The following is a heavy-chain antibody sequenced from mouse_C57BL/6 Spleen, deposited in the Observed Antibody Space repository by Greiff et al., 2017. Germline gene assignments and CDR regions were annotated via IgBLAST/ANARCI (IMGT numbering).Heavy chain of an antibody. J-gene: IGHJ2*01. Sequence: VKLQQPGAELVKPGASVKLSCKASGYTFTSYWMHWVKQRPGRGLEWIGRIDPNSGGTKYNEKFKSQATLTVDKPSSTAYMQLSSLTSEDSAVYYCARLDDYDEGYFDYWGQGTTLTVSS. CDR2: IDPNSGGT. CDR1: GYTFTSYW. V-gene: IGHV1-72*01. D-gene: IGHD2-4*01. CDR3: ARLDDYDEGYFDY.